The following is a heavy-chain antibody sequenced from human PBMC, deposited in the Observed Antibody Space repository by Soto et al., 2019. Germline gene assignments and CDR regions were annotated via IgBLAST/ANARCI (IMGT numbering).Heavy chain of an antibody. J-gene: IGHJ6*02. CDR2: IYYSGST. D-gene: IGHD3-3*01. V-gene: IGHV4-59*01. CDR3: ARDGGFYYGMDV. CDR1: GGSIGSYY. Sequence: SETLSLTCTVSGGSIGSYYWNWIRQPPGKGLEWIGYIYYSGSTNYNPSLKSRVTISVYTSKNQFSLKLSSVTAADTAVYYCARDGGFYYGMDVWGQGTTVTVSS.